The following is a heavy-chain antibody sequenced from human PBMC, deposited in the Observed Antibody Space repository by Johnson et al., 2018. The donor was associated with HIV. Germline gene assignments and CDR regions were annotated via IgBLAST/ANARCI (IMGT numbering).Heavy chain of an antibody. J-gene: IGHJ3*02. Sequence: VQLVESGGGVVQPGGSLRLSCAASGFTFSSYGMHWVRQAPGKGLEWVAFIRYDGSKKYSADSVKGRFTISRDNSKNTLYLQMNSLRAEDTALYYCAKDLKRGIAARGAFDIWGQGTMVTVSS. CDR3: AKDLKRGIAARGAFDI. D-gene: IGHD6-13*01. V-gene: IGHV3-30*02. CDR2: IRYDGSKK. CDR1: GFTFSSYG.